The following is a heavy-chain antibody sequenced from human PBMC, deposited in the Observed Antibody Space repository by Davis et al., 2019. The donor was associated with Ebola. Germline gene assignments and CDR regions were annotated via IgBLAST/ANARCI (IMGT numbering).Heavy chain of an antibody. Sequence: RESLKISCKGSGFTFTNYWIGWVRQMPGKGLEWMGIIYVGDSDTRYSPSFQGQVTISADKSISTAYLQWNSLKASDTAMYYCARQSHHFLSGPRTWFDPWGQGTLVTVSS. D-gene: IGHD3-3*02. J-gene: IGHJ5*02. CDR1: GFTFTNYW. V-gene: IGHV5-51*01. CDR2: IYVGDSDT. CDR3: ARQSHHFLSGPRTWFDP.